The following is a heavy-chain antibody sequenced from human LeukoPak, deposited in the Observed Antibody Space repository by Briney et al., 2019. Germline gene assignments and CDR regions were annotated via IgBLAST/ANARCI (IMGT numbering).Heavy chain of an antibody. CDR1: GYIFTSYY. J-gene: IGHJ3*02. D-gene: IGHD1-26*01. V-gene: IGHV1-46*01. CDR3: ASATIVGATEDAFDI. Sequence: ASVKVSCKASGYIFTSYYLHWVRQAPGQGLEWMGIINPSGGSTSYAQKFQGRVTMTRDTSTSTVYMELSSLRSEDTAVYYCASATIVGATEDAFDIWGQGTMVTVSS. CDR2: INPSGGST.